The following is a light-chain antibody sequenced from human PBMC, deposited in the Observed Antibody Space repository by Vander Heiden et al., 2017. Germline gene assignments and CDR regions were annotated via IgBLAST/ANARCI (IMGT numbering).Light chain of an antibody. CDR3: QQYNSYSAT. CDR2: KAS. V-gene: IGKV1-5*03. CDR1: QSISSW. J-gene: IGKJ1*01. Sequence: DIQMTQPPSTLSASVGDRVTITCRASQSISSWLAWYQQKPGKAPKLLIYKASSLESGVPSRFSGSGSGTEFTLTITSLQPDDSATYYCQQYNSYSATFGQGTKVEIK.